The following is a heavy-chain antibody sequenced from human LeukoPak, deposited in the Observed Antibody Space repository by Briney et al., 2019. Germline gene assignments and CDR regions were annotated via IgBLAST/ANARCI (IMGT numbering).Heavy chain of an antibody. D-gene: IGHD5-18*01. CDR3: ARDNTAMVLDY. CDR2: INYSGTT. V-gene: IGHV4-59*01. Sequence: NTSETLSLTCTVSGGSIGSYYWSWIRQPPGKGLEWIGYINYSGTTNYNPSLKSRVSMSVDTSKNQFSLRLSSVTAADTAVYYCARDNTAMVLDYWGQGTLVTVSS. CDR1: GGSIGSYY. J-gene: IGHJ4*02.